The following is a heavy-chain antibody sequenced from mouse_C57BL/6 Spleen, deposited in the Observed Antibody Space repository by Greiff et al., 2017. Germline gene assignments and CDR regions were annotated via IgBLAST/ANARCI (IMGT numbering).Heavy chain of an antibody. CDR2: INTSNGGP. J-gene: IGHJ2*01. D-gene: IGHD1-1*01. CDR3: ARSRTTVVASFDY. V-gene: IGHV1-53*01. CDR1: GYTFTSYW. Sequence: QVQLQQPGTELVKPGASVKLSCKASGYTFTSYWMHWVKQRPGQGLEWIGNINTSNGGPNYNEKFKSKATLTVDKSSSTAYMQLSSLTSEDSAVYYCARSRTTVVASFDYWGQGTTLTVSS.